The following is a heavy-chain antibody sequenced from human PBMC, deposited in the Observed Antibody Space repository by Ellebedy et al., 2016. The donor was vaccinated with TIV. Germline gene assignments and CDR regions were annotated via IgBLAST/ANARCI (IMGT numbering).Heavy chain of an antibody. CDR3: MHLVVVAATGY. CDR1: GFTFSGSA. V-gene: IGHV3-73*01. J-gene: IGHJ4*02. Sequence: GESLKISCAPSGFTFSGSAMHWVRQASGTGLEWVGRIRSKANNYATAYAASVKGRFTISRDDPKNTAYLQMNSLKTEDTAVYYCMHLVVVAATGYWGQGTLVTVSS. CDR2: IRSKANNYAT. D-gene: IGHD2-21*02.